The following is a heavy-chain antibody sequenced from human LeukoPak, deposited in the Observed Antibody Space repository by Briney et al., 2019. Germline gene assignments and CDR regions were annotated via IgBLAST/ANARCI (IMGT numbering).Heavy chain of an antibody. D-gene: IGHD3-3*01. Sequence: GGSLRLSCAASGFTFSSYAMSWVRQAPGKGLEWVSAINGSGGSTYYADSVKGRFTISRDNSKNTLYLQMNSLRAEDTAVYYCAKSHDFWSGYYGSPNDYWGQRTLVTVSS. CDR2: INGSGGST. CDR1: GFTFSSYA. J-gene: IGHJ4*02. CDR3: AKSHDFWSGYYGSPNDY. V-gene: IGHV3-23*01.